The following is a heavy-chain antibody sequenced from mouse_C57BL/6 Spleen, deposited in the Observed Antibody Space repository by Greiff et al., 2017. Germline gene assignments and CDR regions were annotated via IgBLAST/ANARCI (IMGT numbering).Heavy chain of an antibody. V-gene: IGHV5-6*01. J-gene: IGHJ1*03. CDR2: ISSGGSYT. CDR3: ARQGITTVVAWYFDV. Sequence: EVQLMESGGDLVKPGGSLKLSCAASGFTFSSYGMSWVRQTPDKRLEWVATISSGGSYTCYPDSVKRRFTISRDNAKNTLYLQMSSLKSEDTAMYYCARQGITTVVAWYFDVWGTGTTVTVSS. CDR1: GFTFSSYG. D-gene: IGHD1-1*01.